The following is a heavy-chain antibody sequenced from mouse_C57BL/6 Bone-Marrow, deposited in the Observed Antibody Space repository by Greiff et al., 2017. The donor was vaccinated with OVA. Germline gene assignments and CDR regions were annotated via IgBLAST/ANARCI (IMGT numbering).Heavy chain of an antibody. CDR3: TFYDGYYYWYFDV. CDR2: IRNKANNHAT. Sequence: DVKLQESGGGLVQPGGSMKLSCAASGFTFSDAWMDWVRQSPEKGLEWVAEIRNKANNHATYYAESVKGRFTISRDDSKSSVYLQMNSLRAEDTGIYYCTFYDGYYYWYFDVWGTGTTVTVAS. V-gene: IGHV6-6*01. J-gene: IGHJ1*03. D-gene: IGHD2-3*01. CDR1: GFTFSDAW.